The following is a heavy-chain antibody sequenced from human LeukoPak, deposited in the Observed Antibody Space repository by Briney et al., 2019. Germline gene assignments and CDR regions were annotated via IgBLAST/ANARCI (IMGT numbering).Heavy chain of an antibody. J-gene: IGHJ5*02. CDR3: ARETRSSWYYWFDP. CDR1: GGSISSYY. CDR2: IYYSGST. D-gene: IGHD6-13*01. Sequence: SETLSLTCTVSGGSISSYYWSWIRQPPGKGLEWIGYIYYSGSTNYNPSLKSRVTILVDTSKNQFSLKLSSVTAADTAVYYCARETRSSWYYWFDPWGQGTLVTVSS. V-gene: IGHV4-59*01.